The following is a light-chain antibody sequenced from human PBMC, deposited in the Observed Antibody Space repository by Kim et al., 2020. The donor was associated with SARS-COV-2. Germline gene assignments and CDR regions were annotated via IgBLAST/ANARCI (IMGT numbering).Light chain of an antibody. J-gene: IGLJ3*02. Sequence: SVSPGQTACITCSGDKLGDKYACWYQQKPGQSPVLVIYQDSKRPSGIPERFSGSNSGNTATLTISGTQAMDEADYYCQAWDSSHWVFGGGTQLTVL. V-gene: IGLV3-1*01. CDR3: QAWDSSHWV. CDR1: KLGDKY. CDR2: QDS.